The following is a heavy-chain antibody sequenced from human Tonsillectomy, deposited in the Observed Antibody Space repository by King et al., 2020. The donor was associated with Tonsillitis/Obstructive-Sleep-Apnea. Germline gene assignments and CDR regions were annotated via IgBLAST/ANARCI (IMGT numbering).Heavy chain of an antibody. D-gene: IGHD2-15*01. J-gene: IGHJ6*03. CDR3: ARGTRKAGYCSGSDGSTSYYYIDV. V-gene: IGHV4-59*11. CDR1: GGSISTHF. CDR2: VSYSGKT. Sequence: MQLQESGPGLVEPSENLSLTCAVPGGSISTHFWTWIRQPPGKGPEWIGYVSYSGKTNYNPSLMSRLTISLDTSKSQFSLKLRSVTAADSALYYCARGTRKAGYCSGSDGSTSYYYIDVWGKGTTVTVSS.